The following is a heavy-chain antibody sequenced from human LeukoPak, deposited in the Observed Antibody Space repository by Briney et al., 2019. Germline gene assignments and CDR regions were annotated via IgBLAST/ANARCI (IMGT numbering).Heavy chain of an antibody. CDR2: IYTSGST. D-gene: IGHD1-26*01. CDR3: ARASGSHYDHDAFDI. V-gene: IGHV4-4*07. Sequence: SETLSLTCTVSGGSISSYYWSWIQQPAGKGLEWIGRIYTSGSTNYNPSLKSRVTMSVDTSKNQFSLELSSVTAADTAVYYCARASGSHYDHDAFDIWGQGTMVTVSS. CDR1: GGSISSYY. J-gene: IGHJ3*02.